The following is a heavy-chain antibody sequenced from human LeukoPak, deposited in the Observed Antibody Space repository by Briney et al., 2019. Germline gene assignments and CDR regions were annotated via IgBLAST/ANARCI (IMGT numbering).Heavy chain of an antibody. Sequence: SETLSLTCSVSGASISSYSWSWIRQTPGKGLEWIGYIYNSATTNYNPSLKSRLTISVDTSKNQISLKLTSVTAADTAVYYCARNSSSSWGYYFMDVWGKGTTVTVSS. D-gene: IGHD6-13*01. J-gene: IGHJ6*03. CDR3: ARNSSSSWGYYFMDV. CDR1: GASISSYS. CDR2: IYNSATT. V-gene: IGHV4-59*01.